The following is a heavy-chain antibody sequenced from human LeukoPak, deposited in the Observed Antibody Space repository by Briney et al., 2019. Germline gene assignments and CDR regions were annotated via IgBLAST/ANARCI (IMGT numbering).Heavy chain of an antibody. CDR2: IIPILGIA. V-gene: IGHV1-69*02. Sequence: SVKVSCKASGGTFSSYTISWVRQAPGQGLEWMGRIIPILGIANYAQKFQGRVTITADKSTSTAYMELSSLRSDDTAVYYCATGITIFGVVILDYWGQGTLVTVSS. D-gene: IGHD3-3*01. J-gene: IGHJ4*02. CDR3: ATGITIFGVVILDY. CDR1: GGTFSSYT.